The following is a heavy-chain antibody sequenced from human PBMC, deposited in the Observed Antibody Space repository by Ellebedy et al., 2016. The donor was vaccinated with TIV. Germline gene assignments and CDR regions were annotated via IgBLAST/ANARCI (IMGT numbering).Heavy chain of an antibody. CDR2: SYNSGSP. V-gene: IGHV4-39*07. Sequence: SETLSLTCNVSGGSIRSIGHYWGWIRQPPGKGLEWIGSSYNSGSPFSSRSLKSRITISVDTSKSQLSLKLSSVTAADTAVYYCSISIYDILTGEGGLDYWGQGILVTVSS. CDR3: SISIYDILTGEGGLDY. D-gene: IGHD3-9*01. J-gene: IGHJ4*02. CDR1: GGSIRSIGHY.